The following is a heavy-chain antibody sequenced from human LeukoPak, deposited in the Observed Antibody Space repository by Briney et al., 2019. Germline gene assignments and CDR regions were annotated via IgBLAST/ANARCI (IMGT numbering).Heavy chain of an antibody. CDR2: ISSSSSTI. V-gene: IGHV3-48*04. J-gene: IGHJ4*02. Sequence: PGGSLRLSCAASGFTFSSYSMNWVRQAPGKGLEWVSYISSSSSTIYYADSVKGRFTISRDNAKNSLYLQMNSLRAEDTAVYYCAKDKRYCSGGSCYSDFDYWGQGTLVTVSS. CDR1: GFTFSSYS. D-gene: IGHD2-15*01. CDR3: AKDKRYCSGGSCYSDFDY.